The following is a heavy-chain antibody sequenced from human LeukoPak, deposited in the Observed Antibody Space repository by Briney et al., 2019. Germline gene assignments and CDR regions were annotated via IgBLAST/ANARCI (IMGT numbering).Heavy chain of an antibody. CDR2: INPYNGDT. J-gene: IGHJ4*02. CDR3: ARGSSSDWPLEY. CDR1: GYTFINYA. Sequence: GASVKVSCKASGYTFINYAIHWVRQAPGQGLEWMGWINPYNGDTEYSQKLQGRVTITKDTSASTAYMNLSTLRYEDTAVYYCARGSSSDWPLEYWGRGILVTVSS. D-gene: IGHD6-19*01. V-gene: IGHV1-3*01.